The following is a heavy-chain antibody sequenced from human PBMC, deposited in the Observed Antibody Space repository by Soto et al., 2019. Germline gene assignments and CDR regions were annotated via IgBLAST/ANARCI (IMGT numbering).Heavy chain of an antibody. CDR2: EYYMSRWSN. V-gene: IGHV6-1*01. CDR3: ARGRDSAFDI. Sequence: PSQTLSLTCVVSGGSVSTNGGAWNWIRQSPLRGLEWLGREYYMSRWSNDYAASVRSRIAINPDTSRNQFSLQLNYVTLEDTGIYYCARGRDSAFDIWGQGTVVTVSS. CDR1: GGSVSTNGGA. J-gene: IGHJ3*02.